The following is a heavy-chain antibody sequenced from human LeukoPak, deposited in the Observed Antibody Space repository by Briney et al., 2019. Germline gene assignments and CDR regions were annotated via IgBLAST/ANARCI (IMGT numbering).Heavy chain of an antibody. D-gene: IGHD3-22*01. CDR1: GGSISSYY. J-gene: IGHJ4*02. Sequence: PSETLSLTCTVSGGSISSYYWSWIRQPPGKGLEWIGYIYYNGSTNYNPSLKSRVTISVDTSKNQFSLKLSSVTAADTAVYYCARQGTLVYDSSGYYSPSFDYWGQGTLVTVSS. V-gene: IGHV4-59*08. CDR2: IYYNGST. CDR3: ARQGTLVYDSSGYYSPSFDY.